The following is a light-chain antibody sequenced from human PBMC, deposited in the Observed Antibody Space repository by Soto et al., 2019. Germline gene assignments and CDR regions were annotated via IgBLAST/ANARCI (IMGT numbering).Light chain of an antibody. CDR1: QTVYNY. V-gene: IGKV3-11*01. Sequence: EIVLTQSPSTLSLSPGETATLSFRASQTVYNYLAWYQQKPGQAPRLLIYEASNRATGIPARFSGRGSGTDFTLVISSLEPEDFAVYYCRQGSNWPLTFGGGTKVDIK. CDR3: RQGSNWPLT. J-gene: IGKJ4*01. CDR2: EAS.